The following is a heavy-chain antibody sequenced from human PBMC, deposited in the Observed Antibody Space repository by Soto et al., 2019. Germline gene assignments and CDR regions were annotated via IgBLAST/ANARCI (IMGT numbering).Heavy chain of an antibody. J-gene: IGHJ6*03. Sequence: ASVKVSCKASGYTFTSYGISWVRQAPGQGLEWMGWISAYNGNTNYAQKLQGRVTISVDTSKNQFSLKLSSVTAADTAVYYCARGVGELPYYYYMDVWGKGTTVTVSS. CDR2: ISAYNGNT. D-gene: IGHD3-16*01. V-gene: IGHV1-18*01. CDR3: ARGVGELPYYYYMDV. CDR1: GYTFTSYG.